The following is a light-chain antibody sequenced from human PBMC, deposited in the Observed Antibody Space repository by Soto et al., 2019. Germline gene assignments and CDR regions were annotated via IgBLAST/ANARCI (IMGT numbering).Light chain of an antibody. CDR2: EVT. CDR3: ASYAGGNKV. J-gene: IGLJ1*01. V-gene: IGLV2-8*01. CDR1: SSDVGGYNY. Sequence: QSALTQPPSASGSPGQPVTISCTGTSSDVGGYNYVSWYQQHPGKAPKLMIYEVTKRPSGVPDRFSGSKSGNTASLTVSGLLPEDEADYYCASYAGGNKVFGTGTKVTVL.